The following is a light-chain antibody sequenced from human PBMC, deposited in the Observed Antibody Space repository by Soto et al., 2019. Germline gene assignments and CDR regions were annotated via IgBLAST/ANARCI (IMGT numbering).Light chain of an antibody. J-gene: IGLJ2*01. CDR3: SSYSSSITHVV. Sequence: QSVLTQPASVSGSPGRSVTISCTGSSSDVGDFNYVSWYQHLPGRAPKLIIYDVTNRPSGISYFFSAAKSGRTASLTISGLQAEDKADYYFSSYSSSITHVVSGGGTKLTVL. CDR1: SSDVGDFNY. CDR2: DVT. V-gene: IGLV2-14*03.